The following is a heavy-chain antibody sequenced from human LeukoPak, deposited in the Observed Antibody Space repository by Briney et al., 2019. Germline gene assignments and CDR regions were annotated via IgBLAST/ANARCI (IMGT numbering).Heavy chain of an antibody. CDR2: IIPIFGTA. CDR3: ARREVVVVPAAPPDYYGMDV. D-gene: IGHD2-2*01. J-gene: IGHJ6*04. V-gene: IGHV1-69*13. CDR1: GGTFSSYA. Sequence: SVNVSCTASGGTFSSYAISWVRQAPGQGLEWMGGIIPIFGTANYAQKFQGRVTITADESTSTAYMELSSLRSEDTAVYYCARREVVVVPAAPPDYYGMDVWGKGTTVTVSS.